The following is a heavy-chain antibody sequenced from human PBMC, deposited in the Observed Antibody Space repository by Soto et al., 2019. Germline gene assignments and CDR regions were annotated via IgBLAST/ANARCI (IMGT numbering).Heavy chain of an antibody. CDR2: IYSGGSA. J-gene: IGHJ6*02. Sequence: PWGSLRLSCAASGFTVSSNYMSWVRQAPGKGLEWVSLIYSGGSAYYADSVKGRFTISRDNSKNTVYLQMNSLRAEDTAVYYCARDYSISRYYGMDVWGQGTTVTVSS. CDR1: GFTVSSNY. V-gene: IGHV3-53*01. CDR3: ARDYSISRYYGMDV. D-gene: IGHD4-4*01.